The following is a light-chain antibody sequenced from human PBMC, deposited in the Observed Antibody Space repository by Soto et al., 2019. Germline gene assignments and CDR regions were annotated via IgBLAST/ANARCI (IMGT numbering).Light chain of an antibody. CDR3: GTWDSSLSSWF. J-gene: IGLJ2*01. CDR2: DTE. Sequence: QSVLTQPPSVSAAPGQKVTISCSGSSSNIGKNYVSWYQQLPGTAPKLLIYDTERRPSGIPDRFSGSKSGTSATLYITGLQTGDEADYYCGTWDSSLSSWFFGGRTKVTVL. V-gene: IGLV1-51*01. CDR1: SSNIGKNY.